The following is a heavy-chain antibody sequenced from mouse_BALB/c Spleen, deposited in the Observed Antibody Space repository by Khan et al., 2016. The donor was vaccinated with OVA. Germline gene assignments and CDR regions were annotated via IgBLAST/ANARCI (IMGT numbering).Heavy chain of an antibody. CDR2: LLPGSGRR. V-gene: IGHV1-9*01. CDR3: TRVNDGSRDYFDY. Sequence: QVQLKESGAELLKPGASVKITCKATGYTFSGYWLEWVKPRLGHGLEWIGELLPGSGRRDSNEKFKGKATFTAYRSTKTTDIQLSSLKSWDSAVYYCTRVNDGSRDYFDYWGRDTALTVSS. D-gene: IGHD1-1*01. J-gene: IGHJ2*01. CDR1: GYTFSGYW.